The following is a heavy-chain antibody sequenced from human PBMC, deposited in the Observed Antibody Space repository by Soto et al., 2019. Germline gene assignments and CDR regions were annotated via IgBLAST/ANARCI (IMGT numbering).Heavy chain of an antibody. V-gene: IGHV3-9*01. J-gene: IGHJ3*02. Sequence: GGSLRLSCAASGFTFDDYAMHWVRQAPGKGLEWVSGISWNSGSIGYADSVKGRFTISRDNAKNSLYLQMNSLRAEDTALYYCAFRLGTDAFDIWGQGTMVTVSS. CDR1: GFTFDDYA. CDR3: AFRLGTDAFDI. D-gene: IGHD7-27*01. CDR2: ISWNSGSI.